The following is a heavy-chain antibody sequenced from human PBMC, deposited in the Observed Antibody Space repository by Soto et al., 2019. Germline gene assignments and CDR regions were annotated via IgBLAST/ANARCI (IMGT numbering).Heavy chain of an antibody. CDR1: GYPFTSYG. CDR2: ISGYNGYT. V-gene: IGHV1-18*04. J-gene: IGHJ4*02. D-gene: IGHD4-17*01. Sequence: ASVKVSCKASGYPFTSYGITWVRQAPGQGLERMGWISGYNGYTNYAQNLQDRVTMTTDTSTSTAYMELRSLRSDDTAVYYCARKVDYGGNYYYFDYWGQGALVTVSS. CDR3: ARKVDYGGNYYYFDY.